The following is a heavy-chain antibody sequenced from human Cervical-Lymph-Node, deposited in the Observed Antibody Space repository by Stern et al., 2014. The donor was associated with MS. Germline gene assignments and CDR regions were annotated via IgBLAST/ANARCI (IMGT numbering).Heavy chain of an antibody. V-gene: IGHV3-30*18. D-gene: IGHD2-2*02. Sequence: VQLVESGGGVVQPGKSLRLSCAASGFSFSSYGMHWVRQAPGQGLDWVAVISYDGLNKYYAASVEGRFTVSRDNSKNTLYLQMNSLRPEDTAVYYCANAAALSCRTATCYKAFEHWGQGILVTVSS. CDR1: GFSFSSYG. CDR3: ANAAALSCRTATCYKAFEH. CDR2: ISYDGLNK. J-gene: IGHJ4*02.